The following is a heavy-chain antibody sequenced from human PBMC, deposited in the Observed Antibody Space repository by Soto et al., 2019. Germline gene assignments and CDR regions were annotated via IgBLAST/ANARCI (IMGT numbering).Heavy chain of an antibody. CDR3: ARITGRHLDY. CDR2: IDYSGTA. D-gene: IGHD1-20*01. J-gene: IGHJ4*02. CDR1: DGSISSGGDY. V-gene: IGHV4-39*01. Sequence: SATLSLTYTVSDGSISSGGDYWGWVRQPPGKGLEWIGNIDYSGTAYFSPSLATRVTFHVDTSKNQFSLTLYSVTAADTAVYYCARITGRHLDYWGQGILFNVSS.